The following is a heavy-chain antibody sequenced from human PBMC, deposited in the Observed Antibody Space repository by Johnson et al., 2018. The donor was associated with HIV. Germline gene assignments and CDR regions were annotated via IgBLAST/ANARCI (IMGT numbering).Heavy chain of an antibody. CDR2: ISWDGGST. CDR1: GFSFDDYA. D-gene: IGHD2-21*01. V-gene: IGHV3-43D*03. Sequence: VQLVESGGGLVQPGGSLRLSCAASGFSFDDYAMHWVRQAPGKGLEWVSLISWDGGSTYYADSVKGRFTISRDNSKNSLYLQMNSLRAEDTALYYCAKEVVVIATGAVDIWGQGTMVTVSS. CDR3: AKEVVVIATGAVDI. J-gene: IGHJ3*02.